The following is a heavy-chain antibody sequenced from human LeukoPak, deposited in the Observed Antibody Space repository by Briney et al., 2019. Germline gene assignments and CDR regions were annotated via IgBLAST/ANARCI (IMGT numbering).Heavy chain of an antibody. D-gene: IGHD3-22*01. CDR3: ARQPITYYYDSSGYYSDY. CDR1: GGSISSSSYY. V-gene: IGHV4-39*01. CDR2: IYYSGST. Sequence: SETLSLTCTVSGGSISSSSYYWGWIRQPPGKGLEWIGSIYYSGSTYYNPSLKSRVTISVDTSKNQFSLKLSSVTAADTAVYYCARQPITYYYDSSGYYSDYWGQGTLVTVSS. J-gene: IGHJ4*02.